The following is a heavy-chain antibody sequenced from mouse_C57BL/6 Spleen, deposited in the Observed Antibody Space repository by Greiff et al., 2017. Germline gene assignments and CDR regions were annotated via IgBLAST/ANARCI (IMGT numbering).Heavy chain of an antibody. Sequence: VQLQQPGTELVKPGASVKLSCKASGYTFTSYWMHWVKQRPGKGLEWIGRIYPGDGDTNYNGKFKGKATLTADKSSSTAYMQLSSLTSEDSAVYFCARDHYGSSFDYWGQGTTLTVSS. CDR3: ARDHYGSSFDY. CDR1: GYTFTSYW. V-gene: IGHV1-82*01. D-gene: IGHD1-1*01. CDR2: IYPGDGDT. J-gene: IGHJ2*01.